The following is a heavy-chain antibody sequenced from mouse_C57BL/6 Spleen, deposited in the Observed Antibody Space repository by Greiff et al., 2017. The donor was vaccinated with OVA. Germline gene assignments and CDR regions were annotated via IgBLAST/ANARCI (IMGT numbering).Heavy chain of an antibody. Sequence: VKLQQPGAELVKPGASVKMSCKASGYTFTSYWITWVKQRPGQGLEWIGDIYPGSSSTNYNEKFKSKATLTVDTSSSTAYMQLSSLTSEDSAVYYCARYYSNFPMDYWGQGTSVTVSS. V-gene: IGHV1-55*01. CDR3: ARYYSNFPMDY. D-gene: IGHD2-5*01. CDR1: GYTFTSYW. J-gene: IGHJ4*01. CDR2: IYPGSSST.